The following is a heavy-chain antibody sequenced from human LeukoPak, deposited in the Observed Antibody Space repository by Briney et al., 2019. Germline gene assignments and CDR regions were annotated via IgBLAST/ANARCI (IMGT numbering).Heavy chain of an antibody. CDR1: GGSISSYY. CDR3: ARGDLEDILTGY. V-gene: IGHV4-59*12. CDR2: IYYRGST. D-gene: IGHD3-9*01. Sequence: PSETLSLTCTVSGGSISSYYWSWIRQPPGKGLEWIGYIYYRGSTNYNPSLESRVTISVDTSKNQFSLKLSSVTAADTAVYYCARGDLEDILTGYWGQGTLVTVSS. J-gene: IGHJ4*02.